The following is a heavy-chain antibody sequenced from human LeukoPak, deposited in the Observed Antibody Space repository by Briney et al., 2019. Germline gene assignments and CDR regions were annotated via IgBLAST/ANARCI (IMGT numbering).Heavy chain of an antibody. CDR3: ARMYYYGSGSYYANWFDP. V-gene: IGHV4-30-2*01. Sequence: PSETLSLTCAVSGGSISSGGYSWSWIRQPPGKGLEWIGYIYHSGSTYYNPSLKSRVTISVDRSKNQFSLKLSSVTAADTAVYYCARMYYYGSGSYYANWFDPWGQGTLVTVSS. D-gene: IGHD3-10*01. CDR2: IYHSGST. J-gene: IGHJ5*02. CDR1: GGSISSGGYS.